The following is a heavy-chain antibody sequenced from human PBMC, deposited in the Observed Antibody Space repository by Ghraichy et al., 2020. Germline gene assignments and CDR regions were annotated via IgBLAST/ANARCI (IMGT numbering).Heavy chain of an antibody. CDR2: IKKDGSEK. J-gene: IGHJ4*02. CDR3: ARDLGSGWYFDY. Sequence: GGSLRLSCAASGFIFSGYWMSWVRQAPGKGPEWVANIKKDGSEKYYVDSVKGRFTISRDNAKNSLYLQMNSLRAEDTAVYYCARDLGSGWYFDYWGQRTRVTVSS. D-gene: IGHD6-25*01. CDR1: GFIFSGYW. V-gene: IGHV3-7*01.